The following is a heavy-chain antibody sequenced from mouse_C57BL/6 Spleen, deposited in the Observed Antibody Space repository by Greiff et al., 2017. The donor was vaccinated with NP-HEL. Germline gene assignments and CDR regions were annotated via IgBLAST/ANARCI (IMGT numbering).Heavy chain of an antibody. CDR3: ARGGAVVPLDY. D-gene: IGHD1-1*01. J-gene: IGHJ2*01. CDR1: GYTFTDYY. V-gene: IGHV1-76*01. CDR2: IYPGSGNT. Sequence: VKLMESGAELVRPGASVKLSCKASGYTFTDYYINWVKQRPGQGLEWIARIYPGSGNTYYNEKFKGKATLTAEKSSSTAYMQLSSLTSEDSAVYFCARGGAVVPLDYWGQGTTLTVSS.